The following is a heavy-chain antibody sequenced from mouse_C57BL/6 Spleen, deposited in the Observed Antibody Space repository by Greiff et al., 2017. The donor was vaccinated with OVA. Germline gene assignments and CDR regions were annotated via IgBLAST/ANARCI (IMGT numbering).Heavy chain of an antibody. D-gene: IGHD2-1*01. J-gene: IGHJ3*01. CDR1: GYTFTDYY. Sequence: EVQLQQSGPELVKPGASVKISCKASGYTFTDYYMNWVKQSHGKSLEWIGDINPKNGGTSYNQKFKGKATLTVDKSSSTAYMELRSLTSEDAAVYYYARFGGNLAWFAYWGQGTLVTVSA. CDR3: ARFGGNLAWFAY. V-gene: IGHV1-26*01. CDR2: INPKNGGT.